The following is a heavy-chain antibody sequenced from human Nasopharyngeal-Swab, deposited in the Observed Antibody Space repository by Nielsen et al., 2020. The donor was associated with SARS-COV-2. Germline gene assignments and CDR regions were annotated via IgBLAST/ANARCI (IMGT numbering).Heavy chain of an antibody. Sequence: SETLSLTCTVSGGSISSYYWSWIRQPPGKGLEWIGYIFYSGSTYYNPSLKSRVTISVDTSKKQFSLKLSSVTAADTAVYYCARASEGYGDYDYWGQGTLVTVSS. CDR3: ARASEGYGDYDY. D-gene: IGHD4-17*01. CDR2: IFYSGST. CDR1: GGSISSYY. V-gene: IGHV4-59*13. J-gene: IGHJ4*02.